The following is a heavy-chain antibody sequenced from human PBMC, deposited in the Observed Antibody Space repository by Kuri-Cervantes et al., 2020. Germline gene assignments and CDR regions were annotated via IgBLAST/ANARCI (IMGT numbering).Heavy chain of an antibody. Sequence: GESLKISCAASGFSFSSYGMSWFRQAPGKGLEWVGFIRSKAYGGTTEYAASVKGRFTISRDDSKSIAYLQMNSLKTEDTAVYYCTTDLYMWTTTFDYWGQGILVTVSS. CDR1: GFSFSSYG. J-gene: IGHJ4*02. CDR3: TTDLYMWTTTFDY. CDR2: IRSKAYGGTT. V-gene: IGHV3-49*03. D-gene: IGHD3/OR15-3a*01.